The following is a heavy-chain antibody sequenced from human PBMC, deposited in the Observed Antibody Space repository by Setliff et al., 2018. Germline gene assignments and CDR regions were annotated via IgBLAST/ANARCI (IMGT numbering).Heavy chain of an antibody. J-gene: IGHJ4*01. CDR1: GYTFSDYY. V-gene: IGHV1-2*02. Sequence: ASVKVSCKASGYTFSDYYIHWMRQAPGQGLEWMGWIEPKSSEENYAQKLQGRVTMTRDMPVSTAYMELTRLSSDDTAMYYCLFWLAESASDYWGLGTPVTVSS. D-gene: IGHD3-10*01. CDR2: IEPKSSEE. CDR3: LFWLAESASDY.